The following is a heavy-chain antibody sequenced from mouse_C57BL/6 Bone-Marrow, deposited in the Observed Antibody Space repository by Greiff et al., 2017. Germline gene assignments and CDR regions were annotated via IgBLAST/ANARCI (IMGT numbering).Heavy chain of an antibody. CDR1: GYAFSSYW. CDR2: LYPGDGDT. D-gene: IGHD3-2*02. J-gene: IGHJ3*01. V-gene: IGHV1-80*01. Sequence: VQLQESGAELVKPGASVKISCKASGYAFSSYWMNWVKQRPGKGLEWIGQLYPGDGDTNYNGKFKGKATLTADKSSSTAYMQLSSLSSEDSSVYFCARGGDSSGLAWFAYWGQGTLVTVSA. CDR3: ARGGDSSGLAWFAY.